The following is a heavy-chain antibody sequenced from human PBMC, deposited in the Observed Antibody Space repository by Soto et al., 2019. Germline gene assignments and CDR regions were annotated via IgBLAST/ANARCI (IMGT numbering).Heavy chain of an antibody. V-gene: IGHV4-61*03. CDR2: IYNGGST. CDR3: ARESDSGSYYFDY. D-gene: IGHD3-10*01. CDR1: GGSVSSGSYY. J-gene: IGHJ4*02. Sequence: SETLSLTCTVSGGSVSSGSYYWSWIRQPPGKGLEWIGYIYNGGSTNYNPSLKSRVTISVDTSKNHFSLRMSSVTAADTAVYSCARESDSGSYYFDYWGRGTPVPVYS.